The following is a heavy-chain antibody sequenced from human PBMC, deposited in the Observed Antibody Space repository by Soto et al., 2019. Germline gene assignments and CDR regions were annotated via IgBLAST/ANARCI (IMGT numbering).Heavy chain of an antibody. CDR3: ARDPIREKEQQSKPTYYGMDV. D-gene: IGHD6-13*01. CDR2: ISAYNGNT. J-gene: IGHJ6*02. CDR1: GYTFTSYG. Sequence: ASVKVSCKASGYTFTSYGISWVRQAPGQGLEWMGWISAYNGNTNYAQKLQGRVTMTPDTSTSTAYMELRSLRSDDTAVYYCARDPIREKEQQSKPTYYGMDVWGQGPTVTVSS. V-gene: IGHV1-18*01.